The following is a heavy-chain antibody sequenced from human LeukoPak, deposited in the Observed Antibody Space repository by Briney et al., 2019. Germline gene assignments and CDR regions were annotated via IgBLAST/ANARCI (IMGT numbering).Heavy chain of an antibody. V-gene: IGHV3-23*01. J-gene: IGHJ3*02. CDR1: GGSISSYY. CDR3: AKSQSRHVYDAFDI. CDR2: ISSSGSTT. D-gene: IGHD5/OR15-5a*01. Sequence: LTCTVSGGSISSYYWSWIRQPPGKGLEWVSYISSSGSTTYYADSVKGRFTISRDNSKNTLYLQMNSLRAEDTAVYYCAKSQSRHVYDAFDIWGQGTMVTVSS.